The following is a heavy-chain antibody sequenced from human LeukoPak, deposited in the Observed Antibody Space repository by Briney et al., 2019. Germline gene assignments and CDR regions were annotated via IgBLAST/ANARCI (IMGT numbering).Heavy chain of an antibody. V-gene: IGHV1-8*02. Sequence: ASVKVSCKASGYTFTGYYMHWVRQATGQGLEWMGWMNPNSGNTGYAQKFQGRVTMTRNTSISTAYMELSSLRSEDTAVYYCARVELSTGNYYYYGMDVWGQGTTVTVTS. CDR1: GYTFTGYY. CDR3: ARVELSTGNYYYYGMDV. D-gene: IGHD1-7*01. J-gene: IGHJ6*02. CDR2: MNPNSGNT.